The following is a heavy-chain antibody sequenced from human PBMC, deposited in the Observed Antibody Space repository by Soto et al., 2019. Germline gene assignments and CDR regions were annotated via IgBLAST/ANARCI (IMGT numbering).Heavy chain of an antibody. CDR1: GGTFSSYT. J-gene: IGHJ5*02. CDR3: ARDRGRYCSGGSCRNWFDP. D-gene: IGHD2-15*01. CDR2: IIPILGIA. Sequence: GASLKVSCKASGGTFSSYTISWVRQAPGQGLEWMGRIIPILGIANYAQKFQGRVTITADKSTSTAYMELSSLRSEDTAVYYCARDRGRYCSGGSCRNWFDPWGQGTLVTVSS. V-gene: IGHV1-69*04.